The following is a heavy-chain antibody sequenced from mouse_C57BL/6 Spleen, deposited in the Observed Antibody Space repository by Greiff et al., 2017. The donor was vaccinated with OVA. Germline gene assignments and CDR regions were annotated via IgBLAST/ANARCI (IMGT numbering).Heavy chain of an antibody. CDR3: VRQGYDYDEGIYFDY. D-gene: IGHD2-4*01. J-gene: IGHJ2*01. Sequence: EVQRVESGGGLVQPKGSLKLSCAASGFSFNTYAMNWVRQAPGKGLEWVARIRSKSNNYATYYAVSVKDRFTISRDNSESMLYLQMNNLKTEDPAMYYCVRQGYDYDEGIYFDYWGQGTTLTVSS. V-gene: IGHV10-1*01. CDR1: GFSFNTYA. CDR2: IRSKSNNYAT.